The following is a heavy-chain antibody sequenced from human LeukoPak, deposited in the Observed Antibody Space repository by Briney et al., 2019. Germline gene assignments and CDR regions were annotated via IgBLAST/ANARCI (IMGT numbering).Heavy chain of an antibody. CDR1: GFTFSNTH. V-gene: IGHV3-30*04. D-gene: IGHD3-22*01. CDR2: ISSDGIGK. J-gene: IGHJ4*02. CDR3: ARGVIVVGY. Sequence: GGSLRLSCTASGFTFSNTHMHWVRQAPGQGLEWVAGISSDGIGKYYADSMKGRFTISRDNAKNSLYLQMNSLRAEDTAVYYCARGVIVVGYWGQGTLVTVSS.